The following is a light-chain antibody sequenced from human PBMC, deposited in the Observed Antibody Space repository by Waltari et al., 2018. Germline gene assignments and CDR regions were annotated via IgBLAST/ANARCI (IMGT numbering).Light chain of an antibody. CDR2: LAS. Sequence: DIVMTQSPDSLSVSLGERATINCKSIQSVFYSSYNKNDLAWYQQKPGQPPKLLIYLASTRESGVPDRFSGSGSGTDFPLTISSLQAEDVAVYYCHQYYSIPYTFGQGTKLEVK. CDR1: QSVFYSSYNKND. J-gene: IGKJ2*01. V-gene: IGKV4-1*01. CDR3: HQYYSIPYT.